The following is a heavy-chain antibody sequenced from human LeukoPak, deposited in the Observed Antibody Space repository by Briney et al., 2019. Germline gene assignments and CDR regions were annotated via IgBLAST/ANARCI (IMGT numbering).Heavy chain of an antibody. J-gene: IGHJ3*02. D-gene: IGHD5-12*01. CDR1: GYTFTSYY. CDR3: ARDPLDSGYSAAFDI. CDR2: INPSGGST. Sequence: GASVKVSCKASGYTFTSYYMHWVRQAPGQGLEWMGIINPSGGSTSYAQKFQGRVTMTRDMATSTVYMELSSLRSEDTAVYYCARDPLDSGYSAAFDIWGQGTMVTVSS. V-gene: IGHV1-46*01.